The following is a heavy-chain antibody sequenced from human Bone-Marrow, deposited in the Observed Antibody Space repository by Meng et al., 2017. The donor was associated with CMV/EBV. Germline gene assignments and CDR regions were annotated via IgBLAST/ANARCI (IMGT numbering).Heavy chain of an antibody. CDR3: SRLLGVTIFGVVPYYFDY. D-gene: IGHD3-3*01. J-gene: IGHJ4*02. Sequence: LPSYWSGWVRQRPGKGLEWMGIIYPGDSDTRYSPAFHGQGTISADKSSCTAYLQLSSLKASDTAMYYCSRLLGVTIFGVVPYYFDYWGQGTLVTVSS. V-gene: IGHV5-51*01. CDR2: IYPGDSDT. CDR1: LPSYW.